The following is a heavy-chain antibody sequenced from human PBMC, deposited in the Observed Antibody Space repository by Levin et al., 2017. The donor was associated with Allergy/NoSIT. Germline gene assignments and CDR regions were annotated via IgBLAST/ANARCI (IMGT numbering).Heavy chain of an antibody. CDR1: GGSISSGDYY. V-gene: IGHV4-30-4*01. CDR2: IYYSGST. Sequence: PSETLSLTCTVSGGSISSGDYYWSWIRQPPGKGLEWIGYIYYSGSTYYNPSLKSRVTISVDTSKNQFSLKLSSVTAADTAVYYCARTPLERELLGAPTWGQGTLVTVSS. D-gene: IGHD1-26*01. CDR3: ARTPLERELLGAPT. J-gene: IGHJ5*02.